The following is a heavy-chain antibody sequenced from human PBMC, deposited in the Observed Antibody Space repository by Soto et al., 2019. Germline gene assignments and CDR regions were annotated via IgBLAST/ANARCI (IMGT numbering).Heavy chain of an antibody. J-gene: IGHJ4*02. CDR3: ATRSLLWFGELPDSFDY. V-gene: IGHV1-24*01. CDR1: GYTLTELS. Sequence: GASVKVSCKVSGYTLTELSMHWVRQAPGKGLEWMGGFDPEDGETIYAQKFQGRVTMTEDTSTDTAYMELSSLRSEDTAVYYCATRSLLWFGELPDSFDYWGQGTLVTVSS. CDR2: FDPEDGET. D-gene: IGHD3-10*01.